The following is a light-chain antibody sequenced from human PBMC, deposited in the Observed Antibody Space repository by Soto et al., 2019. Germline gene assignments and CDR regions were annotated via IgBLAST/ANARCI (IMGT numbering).Light chain of an antibody. CDR3: QQYTTSSWT. CDR2: GTS. J-gene: IGKJ1*01. V-gene: IGKV3-20*01. Sequence: EIVLTQSPATLSVSPWERATLSCRASQSISSNLAWYQQKPGQAPRLLIYGTSSRATGIPDRFSGSGSGTDFTLTISRLEPEDFAVYYCQQYTTSSWTFGQGTKVDIK. CDR1: QSISSN.